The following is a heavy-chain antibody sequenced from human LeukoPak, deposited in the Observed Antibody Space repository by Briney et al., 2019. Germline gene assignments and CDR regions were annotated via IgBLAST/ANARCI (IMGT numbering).Heavy chain of an antibody. D-gene: IGHD1-26*01. CDR1: GYYISSGYY. Sequence: PSETLSLTCAVSGYYISSGYYWGWIRQPPGKGLEWIGSIYHSGSTYYNPSLKSRVTISVDTSKNQFSLKLSSVTAADTAVYYCARPISWARGAFDIWGQGTMVTVSS. J-gene: IGHJ3*02. V-gene: IGHV4-38-2*01. CDR3: ARPISWARGAFDI. CDR2: IYHSGST.